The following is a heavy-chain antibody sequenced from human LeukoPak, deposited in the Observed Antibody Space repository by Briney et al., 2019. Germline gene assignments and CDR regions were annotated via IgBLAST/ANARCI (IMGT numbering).Heavy chain of an antibody. D-gene: IGHD3-10*01. J-gene: IGHJ2*01. V-gene: IGHV3-53*01. CDR3: ARDYYVSGTHHRYFDL. CDR1: GFSVSANY. Sequence: GGSLRLSCAASGFSVSANYMSWVRQAPGKGLEWVSVIYGGGDTYYADSVKGRFTISRDNSKNILFLQMNSLRAEDTAVYYCARDYYVSGTHHRYFDLWGRGTLVTVSS. CDR2: IYGGGDT.